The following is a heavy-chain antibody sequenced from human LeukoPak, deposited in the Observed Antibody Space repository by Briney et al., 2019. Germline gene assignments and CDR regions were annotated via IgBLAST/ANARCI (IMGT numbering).Heavy chain of an antibody. J-gene: IGHJ4*02. CDR2: IKWDGSFI. CDR3: VKDSRRRNYSCRTTNCFSYYFDQ. Sequence: GGSLRLSCAASGFTFDDFAMGWVRQAPGKGPEWVSDIKWDGSFIRYADSVKGRFTISSDNARSSLYLQMNSLRAEDMAFYYCVKDSRRRNYSCRTTNCFSYYFDQWGQGTLVTVSS. CDR1: GFTFDDFA. V-gene: IGHV3-20*04. D-gene: IGHD2-2*01.